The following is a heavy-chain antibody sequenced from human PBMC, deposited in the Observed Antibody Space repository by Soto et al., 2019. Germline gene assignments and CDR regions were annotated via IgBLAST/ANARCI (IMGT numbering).Heavy chain of an antibody. CDR1: GGTFSSYA. V-gene: IGHV1-69*12. J-gene: IGHJ5*02. CDR3: ARDHVNGDYGDWFAP. Sequence: QVQLVQSGAEVKKPGSSVKVSCKASGGTFSSYAISWVRQAPGQGLEWMGGIIPIFGTANYAQKFQGRVTITADESTSTAYMELSSLRSADTTVHYCARDHVNGDYGDWFAPWGQGALVTVSS. D-gene: IGHD4-17*01. CDR2: IIPIFGTA.